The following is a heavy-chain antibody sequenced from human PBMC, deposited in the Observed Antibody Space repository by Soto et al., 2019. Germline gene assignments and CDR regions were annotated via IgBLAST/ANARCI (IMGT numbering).Heavy chain of an antibody. V-gene: IGHV3-20*04. CDR3: ARERYSSSSLVDY. Sequence: GGSLRLSCAASGFTFSSYAMHWVRQAPGKGLEWVSGINWNGGSTGYADSVKGRFTISRDNAKNSLYLQMNSLRAEDTALYYCARERYSSSSLVDYWGQGTLVTVSS. CDR1: GFTFSSYA. D-gene: IGHD6-6*01. CDR2: INWNGGST. J-gene: IGHJ4*02.